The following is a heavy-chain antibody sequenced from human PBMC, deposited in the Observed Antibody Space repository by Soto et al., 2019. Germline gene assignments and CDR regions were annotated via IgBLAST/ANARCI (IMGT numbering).Heavy chain of an antibody. V-gene: IGHV4-30-2*01. Sequence: PSETLSLTCAVSGGSISSGGYSWSWIRQPPGKGLEWIGYIYHSGSTNYNPSLKSRVTISVDTSKNQFSLKLSSVTAADTAVYYCAISAHGDYSFDYWGQGTLVTVSS. CDR2: IYHSGST. CDR3: AISAHGDYSFDY. CDR1: GGSISSGGYS. D-gene: IGHD4-17*01. J-gene: IGHJ4*02.